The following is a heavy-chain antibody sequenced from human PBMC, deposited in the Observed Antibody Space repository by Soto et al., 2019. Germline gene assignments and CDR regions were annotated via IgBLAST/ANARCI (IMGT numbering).Heavy chain of an antibody. CDR3: ARSQGYYDSSGRQRRREYYWFDP. CDR1: GYTFTSYG. Sequence: QVQLVQSGAEVKKPGASVKVSCKASGYTFTSYGISWVRQAHGQGLEWMGWISAYNGNTNYAQKLQGRVTMTTDTSTSTAYMELRSLRSDDTAVYYCARSQGYYDSSGRQRRREYYWFDPWGQGTLVTVSS. V-gene: IGHV1-18*04. CDR2: ISAYNGNT. D-gene: IGHD3-22*01. J-gene: IGHJ5*02.